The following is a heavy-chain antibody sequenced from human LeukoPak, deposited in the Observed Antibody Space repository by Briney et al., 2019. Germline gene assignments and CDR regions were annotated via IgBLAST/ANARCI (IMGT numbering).Heavy chain of an antibody. D-gene: IGHD3-3*01. J-gene: IGHJ3*02. CDR2: TSYDGSIK. Sequence: PGGSLRLSCAASGFTFSSYGMHWVRQAPGKGLEWVAVTSYDGSIKKYADSVKGRFTISRDNSKNTLFLQMNSLRPEDTALYYCAREITIFGVVIQRYDAFDIWGQGTMVTVSS. CDR1: GFTFSSYG. V-gene: IGHV3-30*03. CDR3: AREITIFGVVIQRYDAFDI.